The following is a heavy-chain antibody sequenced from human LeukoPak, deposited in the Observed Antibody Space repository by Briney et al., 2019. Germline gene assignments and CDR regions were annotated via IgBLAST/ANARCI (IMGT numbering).Heavy chain of an antibody. CDR3: GRLGCSGGSCVG. CDR1: GFTFSNYW. CDR2: INSDGSST. D-gene: IGHD2-15*01. J-gene: IGHJ4*02. Sequence: PGGSLRLSCAASGFTFSNYWMHWVRQAPGKGLVWVSRINSDGSSTSYADSVKGRFTISRDNAKNTLYLQMNSLGAEDTAVYYCGRLGCSGGSCVGWGQGTLVTVSS. V-gene: IGHV3-74*01.